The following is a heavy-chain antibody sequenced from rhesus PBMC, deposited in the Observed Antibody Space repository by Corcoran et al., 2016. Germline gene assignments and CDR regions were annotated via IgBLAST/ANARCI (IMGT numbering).Heavy chain of an antibody. J-gene: IGHJ4*01. CDR3: ARVGIHLQNYYFDY. D-gene: IGHD5-12*01. Sequence: QVTLKESGPALVKPTQTLTLTCTFSGFSISTTGTGVGWIRQPRGKALEWLASIYWNESKYYSTSLKSRLTISKDTSKNQVVLTMTNMDPVDTATYYCARVGIHLQNYYFDYWGQGVLVTVSS. CDR2: IYWNESK. CDR1: GFSISTTGTG. V-gene: IGHV2-95*01.